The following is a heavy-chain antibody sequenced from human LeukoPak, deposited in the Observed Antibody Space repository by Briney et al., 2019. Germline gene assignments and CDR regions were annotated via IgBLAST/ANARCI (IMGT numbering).Heavy chain of an antibody. D-gene: IGHD7-27*01. CDR1: EFSFTDYY. CDR2: INPNSGGT. Sequence: GASVKVSCKASEFSFTDYYIHGVRQAPGQRLEWMGWINPNSGGTKYAQQFQGRVTMTRDTSIRTFYMELSRLTSDDTAVYYCARGPRTGDFDYWGQGTLVTVSS. J-gene: IGHJ4*02. CDR3: ARGPRTGDFDY. V-gene: IGHV1-2*02.